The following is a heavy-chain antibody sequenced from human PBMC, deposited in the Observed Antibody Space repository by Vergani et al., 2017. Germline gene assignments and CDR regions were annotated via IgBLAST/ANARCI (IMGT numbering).Heavy chain of an antibody. J-gene: IGHJ4*02. CDR3: ARVGNYYGSGSYTTFFDY. Sequence: EVQLLESGGGLVQPGGSLRLSCAASGFTFSSYAMSWVRQAPGKGLEWVSAISCSGGSTYYADSVKGRFTISRDNSKNTLYLQMNSLRAEDTAVYYCARVGNYYGSGSYTTFFDYWGQGTLVTVSS. CDR1: GFTFSSYA. CDR2: ISCSGGST. V-gene: IGHV3-23*01. D-gene: IGHD3-10*01.